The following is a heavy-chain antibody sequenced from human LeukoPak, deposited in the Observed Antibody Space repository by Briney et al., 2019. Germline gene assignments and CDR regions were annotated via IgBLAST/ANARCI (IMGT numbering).Heavy chain of an antibody. D-gene: IGHD3-3*01. CDR3: ARLPYYDFWSGYSQPDY. J-gene: IGHJ4*02. CDR1: GGSISSETYY. Sequence: SETLSLTCTVSGGSISSETYYWTWVRQPAGKGLEWIGRIYSSGSTSYNPSLKSRVTISVDTSKNQFSLELNSVTASDTAVYYCARLPYYDFWSGYSQPDYWGQGTLVTVSS. CDR2: IYSSGST. V-gene: IGHV4-61*02.